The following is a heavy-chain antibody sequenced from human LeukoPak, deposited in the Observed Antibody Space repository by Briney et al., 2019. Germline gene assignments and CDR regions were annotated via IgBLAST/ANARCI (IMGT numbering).Heavy chain of an antibody. J-gene: IGHJ4*02. CDR3: ARHKGGRYSGSYLDY. Sequence: SETLSLTCTVSGGSISNYYWSWIRQPPGKGLEWIGYIYSSGSTNYNPSLKSRVTISVDTSKNQFSLKLSSVTAADTAVYYCARHKGGRYSGSYLDYWGQATLVTVSS. D-gene: IGHD1-26*01. V-gene: IGHV4-4*09. CDR1: GGSISNYY. CDR2: IYSSGST.